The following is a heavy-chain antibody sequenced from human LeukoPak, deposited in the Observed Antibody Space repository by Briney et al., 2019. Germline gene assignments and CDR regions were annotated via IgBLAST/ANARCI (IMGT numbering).Heavy chain of an antibody. J-gene: IGHJ4*02. V-gene: IGHV4-38-2*02. CDR3: ARGGVGIVVVPAAIGFIDY. CDR2: IYHSGST. D-gene: IGHD2-2*02. Sequence: SETLSLTCTVSGYSISSGYYWGWIRQPPGKGLERIGSIYHSGSTYYNPSLKSRVTISVDTSKNQFSLKLSSVTAADTAVYYCARGGVGIVVVPAAIGFIDYWGQGTLVSVSS. CDR1: GYSISSGYY.